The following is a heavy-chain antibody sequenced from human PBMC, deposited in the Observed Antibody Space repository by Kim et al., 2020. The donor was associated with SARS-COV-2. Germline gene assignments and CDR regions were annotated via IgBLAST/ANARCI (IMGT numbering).Heavy chain of an antibody. CDR1: GFTFSSYG. J-gene: IGHJ6*02. CDR2: IWYDGSNK. V-gene: IGHV3-33*01. D-gene: IGHD6-19*01. Sequence: GGSLRLSCAASGFTFSSYGMHWVRQAPGKGLEWVAVIWYDGSNKYYADSVKGRFTISRDNSKNTLYLQMNSLRAEDTAVYYCARDSGSGGSSGWLYYYYGMDVWGQGTTVTVSS. CDR3: ARDSGSGGSSGWLYYYYGMDV.